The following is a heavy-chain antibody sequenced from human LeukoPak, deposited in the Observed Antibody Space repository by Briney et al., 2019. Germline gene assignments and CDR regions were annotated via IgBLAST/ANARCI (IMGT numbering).Heavy chain of an antibody. J-gene: IGHJ3*02. CDR2: LYLGGST. V-gene: IGHV4-30-2*01. Sequence: SQTLSLTCAVSGGSITSGRYSWGWLRQPPGKGLEWIGYLYLGGSTHYNPSLRTRVTISLDRSKNQLSLNLTSVTAADTAVYYCARASDYGAPRDAFDIWGQGTTVTVSS. CDR1: GGSITSGRYS. D-gene: IGHD4-17*01. CDR3: ARASDYGAPRDAFDI.